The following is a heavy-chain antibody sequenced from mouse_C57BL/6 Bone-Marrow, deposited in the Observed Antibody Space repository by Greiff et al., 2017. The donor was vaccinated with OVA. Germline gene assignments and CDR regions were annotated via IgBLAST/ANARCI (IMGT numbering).Heavy chain of an antibody. V-gene: IGHV5-16*01. CDR2: INYDGSST. CDR3: ARGPDYDGGYFDV. Sequence: EVKLMESEGGLVQPGSSMKLSCTASGFTFSDYYMAWVRQVPEKGLEWVANINYDGSSTYYLDSLKSRFIISRDNAKNILYLQMSSLKSEDTATYYCARGPDYDGGYFDVWGTGTTVTVSS. J-gene: IGHJ1*03. CDR1: GFTFSDYY. D-gene: IGHD2-4*01.